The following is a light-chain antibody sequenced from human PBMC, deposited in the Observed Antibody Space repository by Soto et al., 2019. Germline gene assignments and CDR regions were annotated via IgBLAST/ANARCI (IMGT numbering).Light chain of an antibody. CDR2: DAS. V-gene: IGKV3-11*01. J-gene: IGKJ1*01. Sequence: EIVLTQSPATLSLSPGERATLSCRASQSVSSYLAWYQQKPGQAPRLLIYDASNRATGIPARFSGSGSGTDFKLNISSLEPEDFAVYYCQHRSNWPPWTFGQGTKVEIK. CDR3: QHRSNWPPWT. CDR1: QSVSSY.